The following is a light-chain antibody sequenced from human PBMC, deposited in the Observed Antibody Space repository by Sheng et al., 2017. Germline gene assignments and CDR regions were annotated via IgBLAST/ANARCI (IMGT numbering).Light chain of an antibody. V-gene: IGKV1-39*01. CDR2: AAS. CDR1: QSISSY. CDR3: LQDNNYPLT. Sequence: DIQMTQSPSSLSASVGDRVTITCRASQSISSYLNWYQQKPGKAPKLLIYAASSLQSGVPSRFSGSGSGTDFTLTISSLQAEDFATYYCLQDNNYPLTFGGGTEGGDQ. J-gene: IGKJ4*01.